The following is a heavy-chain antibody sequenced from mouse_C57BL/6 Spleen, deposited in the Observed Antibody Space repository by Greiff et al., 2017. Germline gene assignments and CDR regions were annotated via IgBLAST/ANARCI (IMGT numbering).Heavy chain of an antibody. CDR2: IYPGDGDT. D-gene: IGHD2-1*01. J-gene: IGHJ2*01. CDR1: GYAFSSYW. V-gene: IGHV1-80*01. CDR3: ARLWYPSYYFDY. Sequence: QVQLKQSGAELVKPGASVKISCKASGYAFSSYWMNWVKQRPGKGLEWIGQIYPGDGDTNYNGKFKGKATLTADKSSSTAYMQLSSLTSEDSAVYFCARLWYPSYYFDYWGQGTTRTVSS.